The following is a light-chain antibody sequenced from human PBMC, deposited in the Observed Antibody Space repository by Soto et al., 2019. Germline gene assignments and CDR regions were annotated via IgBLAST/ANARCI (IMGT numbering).Light chain of an antibody. CDR3: QVWDSSTDVV. CDR2: RDI. Sequence: SYELTQPLSVSVALGQTARISCGGNNIGSKYVHWYHQKPGQAPVLVIYRDINRPSGIPERFSGSNSGNTATLTISRAQAGDEADYYCQVWDSSTDVVFGGGTKVTVL. J-gene: IGLJ2*01. V-gene: IGLV3-9*01. CDR1: NIGSKY.